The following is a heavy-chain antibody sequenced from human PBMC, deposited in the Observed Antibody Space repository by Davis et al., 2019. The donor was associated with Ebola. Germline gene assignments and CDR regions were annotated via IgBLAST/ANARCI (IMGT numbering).Heavy chain of an antibody. Sequence: SVKVSCKASGGTFSSYAISWVRQAPGQGLEWLGGIIPIFGTANYAQKFQGRVTITADESTSTAYMELSSLRSEDTAVYYCARNAFMITFGGIIGYWGQGTLVTVSS. D-gene: IGHD3-16*02. V-gene: IGHV1-69*13. J-gene: IGHJ4*02. CDR1: GGTFSSYA. CDR3: ARNAFMITFGGIIGY. CDR2: IIPIFGTA.